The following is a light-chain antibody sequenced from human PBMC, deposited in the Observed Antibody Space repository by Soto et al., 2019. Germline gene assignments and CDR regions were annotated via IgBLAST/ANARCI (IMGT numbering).Light chain of an antibody. CDR1: QSLLHSNGNTY. J-gene: IGKJ5*01. Sequence: DSVMTQSPLSLPVTPGEPASVSCRSSQSLLHSNGNTYLEWYLQKPGQSPQLLIYMLSYRASGVPDRFSGSGSGTDFTLRISRVEAEDVGVYYCMQHIEYPITFGQGTRLEIK. CDR3: MQHIEYPIT. CDR2: MLS. V-gene: IGKV2-40*01.